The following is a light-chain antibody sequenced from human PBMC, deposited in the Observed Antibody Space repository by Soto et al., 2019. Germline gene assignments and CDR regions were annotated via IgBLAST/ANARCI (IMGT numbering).Light chain of an antibody. CDR3: SSYTTSSTHVV. Sequence: QSALTQPASVSGSPGQSITISCTGTSSDVGGYNYVSWYQQYPGKAPKLMIYDVSNRPSGVSYRFSGSKSGNTASLTISGLQAEDEAYYYCSSYTTSSTHVVFGAGTQLTVL. J-gene: IGLJ2*01. CDR2: DVS. V-gene: IGLV2-14*01. CDR1: SSDVGGYNY.